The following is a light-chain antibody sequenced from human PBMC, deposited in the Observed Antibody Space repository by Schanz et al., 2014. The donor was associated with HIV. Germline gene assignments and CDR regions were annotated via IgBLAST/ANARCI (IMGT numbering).Light chain of an antibody. V-gene: IGLV1-51*01. CDR2: DNG. CDR1: TSNIGDNY. Sequence: QSVLTQPPSVSAAPGQKVTISCSGSTSNIGDNYVSWYQQFPGTAPKLLIYDNGRRASGIPDRFSGSKSGTSATLGITGLQTGDEADYYCGTWDSSLSVVLFGGGTKVTVL. J-gene: IGLJ2*01. CDR3: GTWDSSLSVVL.